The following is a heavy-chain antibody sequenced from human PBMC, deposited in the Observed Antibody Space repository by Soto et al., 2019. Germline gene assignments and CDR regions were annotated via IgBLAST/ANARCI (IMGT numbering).Heavy chain of an antibody. CDR1: GFPVSSNY. CDR3: ARSASSPFRGWFDP. D-gene: IGHD3-10*01. CDR2: IYSGGST. J-gene: IGHJ5*02. V-gene: IGHV3-66*01. Sequence: EVQLVESGGGWVQPGGSLRLSGAASGFPVSSNYWSWVRQAPGKGLEWVSVIYSGGSTYYADSVKGRFTISRDNSKNTLYLQMNSLRAEDTAVYYCARSASSPFRGWFDPWGQGTLVTVSS.